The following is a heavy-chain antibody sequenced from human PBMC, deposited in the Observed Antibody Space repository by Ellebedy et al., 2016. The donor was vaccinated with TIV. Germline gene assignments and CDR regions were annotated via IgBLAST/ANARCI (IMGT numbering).Heavy chain of an antibody. D-gene: IGHD1-1*01. CDR1: GFTFSSYG. J-gene: IGHJ5*02. CDR3: ARVHLFGWNDKGLDP. CDR2: ISYDGSNK. V-gene: IGHV3-30*03. Sequence: GGSLRLSCAASGFTFSSYGMYWVRQAPGKGLEWVAVISYDGSNKYYADSVKGRFTISRDNSKNTLYLQMNSLRAEDTAVYYCARVHLFGWNDKGLDPWGQGTLVTVSS.